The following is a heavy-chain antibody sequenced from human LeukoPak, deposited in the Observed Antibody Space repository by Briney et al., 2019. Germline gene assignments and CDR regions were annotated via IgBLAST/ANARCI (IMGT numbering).Heavy chain of an antibody. CDR2: INGDGSSI. V-gene: IGHV3-74*01. CDR3: ARSTVTTLGDY. Sequence: GGSLRLSCAASGFTFSSYAMSWVRQAPGKGLVWVSLINGDGSSITYADSVKGRFTISRDNAKNTLYLQMSSLRAEDTAVYYCARSTVTTLGDYWGQGTLVTVSS. J-gene: IGHJ4*02. CDR1: GFTFSSYA. D-gene: IGHD4-17*01.